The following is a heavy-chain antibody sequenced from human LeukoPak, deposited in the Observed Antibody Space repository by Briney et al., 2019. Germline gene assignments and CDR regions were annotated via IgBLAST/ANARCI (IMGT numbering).Heavy chain of an antibody. CDR3: ARDPPDRASGYYSLDV. J-gene: IGHJ3*01. D-gene: IGHD3-3*01. Sequence: HPGGSLRLSCAASGFTFSTYGMHWVRQAPGKGLEWVAVMWHDGTNKYYGDSVKGRFAISRDNSKNTLYLQMNSLRAEDTAVYYCARDPPDRASGYYSLDVWGQGTMVTVSS. CDR2: MWHDGTNK. CDR1: GFTFSTYG. V-gene: IGHV3-33*01.